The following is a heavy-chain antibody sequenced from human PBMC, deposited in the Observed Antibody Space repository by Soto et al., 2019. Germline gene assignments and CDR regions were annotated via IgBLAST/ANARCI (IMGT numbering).Heavy chain of an antibody. D-gene: IGHD3-3*02. CDR1: GFPFSFYG. CDR2: IVSDGSAI. V-gene: IGHV3-33*01. Sequence: LRLSCAVSGFPFSFYGFHWVRQSPGKGLEWLGVIVSDGSAIYHADSLEGRFFISRDNSKDILYPQMNSLRVEDTAVYYCARDDAFDNENGFDMWGQGTMVTVSS. CDR3: ARDDAFDNENGFDM. J-gene: IGHJ3*02.